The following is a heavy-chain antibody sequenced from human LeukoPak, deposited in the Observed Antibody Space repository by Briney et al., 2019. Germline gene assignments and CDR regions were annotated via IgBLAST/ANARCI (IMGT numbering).Heavy chain of an antibody. J-gene: IGHJ4*02. D-gene: IGHD3-3*01. CDR2: INPNSGGT. V-gene: IGHV1-2*02. CDR3: ARDGDEFTIFGVAYFDY. CDR1: GYTFTSYG. Sequence: GASVKVSCKASGYTFTSYGISWVRQAPGQGLEWMGWINPNSGGTNYAQKFQGRVTMTRDTSISTAYMELSRLRSDDTAVYYCARDGDEFTIFGVAYFDYWGQGTLVTVSS.